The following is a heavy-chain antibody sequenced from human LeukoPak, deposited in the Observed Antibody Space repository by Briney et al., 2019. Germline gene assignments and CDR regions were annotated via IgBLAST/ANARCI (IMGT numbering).Heavy chain of an antibody. CDR1: GGSFSGYY. J-gene: IGHJ5*02. D-gene: IGHD3-3*01. CDR2: INHSGST. Sequence: SETLSLTCAVYGGSFSGYYWSWIRQPPGKGLEWIGEINHSGSTNYNPSLKSRVTISVDTSKNQFSLKLSSVTAADTAVYYCARGRSIWSGYYGSGGQLRFDPWGQGTLATVSS. CDR3: ARGRSIWSGYYGSGGQLRFDP. V-gene: IGHV4-34*01.